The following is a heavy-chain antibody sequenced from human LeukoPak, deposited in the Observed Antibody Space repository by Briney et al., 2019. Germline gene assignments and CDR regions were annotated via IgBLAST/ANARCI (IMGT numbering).Heavy chain of an antibody. Sequence: PSETLSLTCAVSGGSLSPHYWSWIRQPLGKGLEWIGEINNRGTTNYSPSLKSRVTISVDTSKNQFSLKLTSVTAAVTAFYYCARVPLWWLTPFYYWGQGSLVTVSS. V-gene: IGHV4-34*01. CDR2: INNRGTT. CDR1: GGSLSPHY. CDR3: ARVPLWWLTPFYY. D-gene: IGHD5-12*01. J-gene: IGHJ4*02.